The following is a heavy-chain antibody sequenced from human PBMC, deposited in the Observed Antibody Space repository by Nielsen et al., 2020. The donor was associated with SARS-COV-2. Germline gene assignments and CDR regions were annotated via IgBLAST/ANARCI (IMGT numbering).Heavy chain of an antibody. CDR1: GGSISSSSYY. CDR3: ARGSTGRYYYDSSGYPRRNWFDP. D-gene: IGHD3-22*01. CDR2: IYYSGST. V-gene: IGHV4-39*01. Sequence: SETLSLTCTVSGGSISSSSYYWGWIRQPPGKGLEWIGSIYYSGSTYYNPSLKSRVTISVDTSKNQFSLKLSSVTAADTAVYYCARGSTGRYYYDSSGYPRRNWFDPWGQGTLVTVSS. J-gene: IGHJ5*02.